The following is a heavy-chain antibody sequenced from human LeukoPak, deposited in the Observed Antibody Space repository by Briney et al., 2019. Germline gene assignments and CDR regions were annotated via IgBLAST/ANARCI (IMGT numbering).Heavy chain of an antibody. J-gene: IGHJ5*02. V-gene: IGHV4-4*07. CDR3: ARGWITPRGSGWYEGRFDP. CDR1: GGSISSYY. CDR2: IYTSGST. Sequence: SETLSLTCTVSGGSISSYYWSWIRQPAGKGLEWIGRIYTSGSTNYNPSLKSRVTMSVDTSKNQFSLKLSSVTAADTAVYYCARGWITPRGSGWYEGRFDPWGQGTLVTVSS. D-gene: IGHD6-19*01.